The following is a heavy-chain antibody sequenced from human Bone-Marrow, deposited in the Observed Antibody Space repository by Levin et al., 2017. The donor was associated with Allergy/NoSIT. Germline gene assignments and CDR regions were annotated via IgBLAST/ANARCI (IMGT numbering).Heavy chain of an antibody. CDR1: GDFISSTNHY. V-gene: IGHV4-39*01. Sequence: SQTLSLTCTVSGDFISSTNHYWGWIRQPPGKGLEWIASIYYSGSTFYNPSLNRRVIISLDPSQNQFSLNLSSVTAADTAVYYCTRLSVLVEGSPAPLGNYLDYWGQGILVTFSS. CDR3: TRLSVLVEGSPAPLGNYLDY. D-gene: IGHD2-2*01. J-gene: IGHJ4*02. CDR2: IYYSGST.